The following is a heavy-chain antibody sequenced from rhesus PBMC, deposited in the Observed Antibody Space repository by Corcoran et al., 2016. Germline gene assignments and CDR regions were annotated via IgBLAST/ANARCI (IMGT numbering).Heavy chain of an antibody. Sequence: QVQLQESGPGLVKPSETLSLTCTVSGASISSYWWSWIRQPPGKGLGWSGGSNGKSGSPNYNPSLKSRVTISRDTSKNQFSLKLSSVTAADTAVYYCAMCPVLQFLEWLTLDYWGQGVLVTVSS. CDR1: GASISSYW. CDR2: SNGKSGSP. J-gene: IGHJ4*01. D-gene: IGHD3-3*01. V-gene: IGHV4-80*01. CDR3: AMCPVLQFLEWLTLDY.